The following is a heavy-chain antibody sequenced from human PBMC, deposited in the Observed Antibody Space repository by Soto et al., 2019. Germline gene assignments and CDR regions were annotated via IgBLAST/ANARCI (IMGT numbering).Heavy chain of an antibody. V-gene: IGHV1-18*01. Sequence: QVQLVQSGAEVKKPGASVKVSCKASGYTFTNYGIAWVRQAPGQGLEWMGWISPYSGKTDYRQNLQGRVTMTADTSTTTAYMELRSLRSDDTAVYYCTRDRLTLTTSLIFDFWGQGTLLTVSS. CDR2: ISPYSGKT. CDR1: GYTFTNYG. D-gene: IGHD3-9*01. CDR3: TRDRLTLTTSLIFDF. J-gene: IGHJ4*02.